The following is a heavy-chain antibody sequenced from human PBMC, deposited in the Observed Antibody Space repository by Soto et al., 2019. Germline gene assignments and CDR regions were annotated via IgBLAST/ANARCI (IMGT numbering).Heavy chain of an antibody. CDR2: TYYRSQWYN. D-gene: IGHD6-6*01. V-gene: IGHV6-1*01. Sequence: SQTLSLTCAISGDSVSSDTAAWNWIRQSPSRGLEWLGRTYYRSQWYNDYTLSVKSRITITPDTSKNQFSLQLNSVTPDDTAVYYCAKEFSSSASDDYYYYGMDVWGQGTTVTAP. CDR1: GDSVSSDTAA. J-gene: IGHJ6*02. CDR3: AKEFSSSASDDYYYYGMDV.